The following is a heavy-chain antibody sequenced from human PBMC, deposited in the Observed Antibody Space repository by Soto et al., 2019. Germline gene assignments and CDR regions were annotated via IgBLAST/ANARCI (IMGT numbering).Heavy chain of an antibody. CDR3: AKVYILRYFDWLLFPTGGRRPDAFDI. V-gene: IGHV3-30*18. Sequence: QVQLVESGGGVVQPGRSLRLSCAASGFTFSSYGMHWVRQAPGKGLEWVAVISYDGSNKYYADSVKGRFTISRDNSQNTLYLQMNSLRAEDTAVYYCAKVYILRYFDWLLFPTGGRRPDAFDIWGQGTMVTVSS. CDR2: ISYDGSNK. CDR1: GFTFSSYG. D-gene: IGHD3-9*01. J-gene: IGHJ3*02.